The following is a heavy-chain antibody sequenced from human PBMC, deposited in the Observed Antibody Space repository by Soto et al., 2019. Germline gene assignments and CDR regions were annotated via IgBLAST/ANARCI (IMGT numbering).Heavy chain of an antibody. D-gene: IGHD5-12*01. CDR2: INPSGGST. Sequence: ASVKVSCKASGYTFTSYYMHWVRQAPGQGLEWMGIINPSGGSTSYAQKFQGRVTMTRDTSTSKVYMELSSLRSEDTAVYYCARDSTEVVEMATIFDYWGQGNLVTVSS. V-gene: IGHV1-46*01. J-gene: IGHJ4*02. CDR1: GYTFTSYY. CDR3: ARDSTEVVEMATIFDY.